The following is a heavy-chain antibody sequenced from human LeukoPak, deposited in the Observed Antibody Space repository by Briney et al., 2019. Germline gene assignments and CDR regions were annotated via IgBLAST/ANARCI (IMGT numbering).Heavy chain of an antibody. V-gene: IGHV4-59*08. D-gene: IGHD3-22*01. CDR3: ARIANYYDSSGYGPYYFDY. Sequence: KPSETLSLTCTVSGGSISSYYWSWIRQPPGKGLEWIGYIYYRGSTNYNPSLKSRVTISVDTSKNQFSLKLSSVTAADTAVYYCARIANYYDSSGYGPYYFDYWGQGTLVTVSS. CDR2: IYYRGST. J-gene: IGHJ4*02. CDR1: GGSISSYY.